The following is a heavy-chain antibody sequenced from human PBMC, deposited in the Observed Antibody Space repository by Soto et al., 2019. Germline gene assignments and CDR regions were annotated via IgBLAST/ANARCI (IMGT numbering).Heavy chain of an antibody. V-gene: IGHV3-21*06. Sequence: GGSLRLSCAASGFTFTRYSMNWVRQAPGKGLEWVSSISSTTNYIYYGDSMKGRFTISRDNAKSSLYLEMNSLRAEDTAVYYCARESEDLTSNFDYWGQGTLVTVSS. CDR2: ISSTTNYI. CDR3: ARESEDLTSNFDY. CDR1: GFTFTRYS. J-gene: IGHJ4*02.